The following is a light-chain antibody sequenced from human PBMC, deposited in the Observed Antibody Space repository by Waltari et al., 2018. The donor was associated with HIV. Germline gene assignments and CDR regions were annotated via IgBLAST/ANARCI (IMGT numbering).Light chain of an antibody. V-gene: IGKV3-20*01. CDR1: QTVISDY. Sequence: EIVLTQSPGTLSLSPGERATLSCRASQTVISDYFAWYQLKPGQAPRLLMYGASTRASGIPDRFSGSGSATDFTLTISRLEPEDFAVYYCQQYGNSPRTFGQGTNLEIK. CDR2: GAS. CDR3: QQYGNSPRT. J-gene: IGKJ2*01.